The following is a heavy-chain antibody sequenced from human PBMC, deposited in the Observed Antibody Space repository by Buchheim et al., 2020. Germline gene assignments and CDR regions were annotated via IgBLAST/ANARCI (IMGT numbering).Heavy chain of an antibody. CDR1: GFAFETYS. CDR3: ARGEIAAAYYGLDV. J-gene: IGHJ6*01. D-gene: IGHD6-13*01. CDR2: IDTFSNNI. V-gene: IGHV3-48*01. Sequence: EVRLEESGGGLVQPGGSLRLSCTAFGFAFETYSMSWVRQSPGKGLEWVAYIDTFSNNIYYAASVEGRFSISRDDAKSSLYLQMNSLRAEETGVYFCARGEIAAAYYGLDVWGLGTT.